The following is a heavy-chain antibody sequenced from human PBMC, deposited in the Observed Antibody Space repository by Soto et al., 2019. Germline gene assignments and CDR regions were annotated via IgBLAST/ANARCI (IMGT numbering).Heavy chain of an antibody. V-gene: IGHV1-3*01. CDR1: GYTFTSYA. D-gene: IGHD3-9*01. Sequence: ASVKVSCKASGYTFTSYAMHWVRQAPGQRLEWMGWINAGNGNTKYSQKFQGRVTITRDTSASTAYMELSSLRSEDTAVYYCAKCGNFDWTEAYGRDVWGQGTTVTVSS. J-gene: IGHJ6*02. CDR2: INAGNGNT. CDR3: AKCGNFDWTEAYGRDV.